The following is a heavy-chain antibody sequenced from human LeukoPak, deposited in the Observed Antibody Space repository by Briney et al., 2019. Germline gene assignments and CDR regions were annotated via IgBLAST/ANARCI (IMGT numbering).Heavy chain of an antibody. J-gene: IGHJ6*02. CDR2: ISYDGSNK. V-gene: IGHV3-30*04. CDR1: GFTFSSYA. Sequence: GRSLRLSCAASGFTFSSYAMHWVRQAPGKGLEWVAVISYDGSNKYYADSVKGRFTTSRDNSKNTLYLQMNSLRAEDTAVYYCAREEGYYYGMDVWGQGTTVTVSS. CDR3: AREEGYYYGMDV.